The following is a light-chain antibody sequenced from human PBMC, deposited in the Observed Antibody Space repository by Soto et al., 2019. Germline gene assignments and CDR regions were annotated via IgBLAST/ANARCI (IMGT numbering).Light chain of an antibody. CDR2: TNN. CDR3: ATWDGSRKGV. J-gene: IGLJ1*01. CDR1: TSNIESHS. Sequence: QSVLTQPPSASGTPGQRIVISCSGSTSNIESHSVNWFQQVPGTAPKLLIITNNQRPSGVPARFSGSKSGASASLPISGLQSEDEATYYCATWDGSRKGVFGTGTKVTVL. V-gene: IGLV1-44*01.